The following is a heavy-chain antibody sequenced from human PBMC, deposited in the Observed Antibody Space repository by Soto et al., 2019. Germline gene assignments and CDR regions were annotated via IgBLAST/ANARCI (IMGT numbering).Heavy chain of an antibody. V-gene: IGHV1-69*01. D-gene: IGHD5-12*01. CDR3: ARGCGYDSNDYSYAY. CDR1: GGTFSRHA. J-gene: IGHJ4*02. Sequence: QVQLVQSGAEVRKPGSSVKVSCKASGGTFSRHAISWVRQAPGQGLEWMGGIIPIFGTANHAQKFQGRVTIIADESTSTVYMELSSLRSEDTAMYYCARGCGYDSNDYSYAYWGQGTLVIVSS. CDR2: IIPIFGTA.